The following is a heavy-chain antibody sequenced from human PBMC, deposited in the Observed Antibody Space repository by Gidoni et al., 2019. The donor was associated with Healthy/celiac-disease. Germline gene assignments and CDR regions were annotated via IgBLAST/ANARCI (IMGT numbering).Heavy chain of an antibody. V-gene: IGHV4-59*01. CDR3: ARVSAMYYDSSGYYSEPFDY. CDR1: GGSISSYY. Sequence: QVQLQESGPGLVKPSETLSLTCTVSGGSISSYYWSWIRQPPGKGLEWIGYLYYSGSTNYNPSLKSRVTISVDTSKNQFSLKLSSVTAADTAVYYCARVSAMYYDSSGYYSEPFDYWGQGTLVTVSS. D-gene: IGHD3-22*01. J-gene: IGHJ4*02. CDR2: LYYSGST.